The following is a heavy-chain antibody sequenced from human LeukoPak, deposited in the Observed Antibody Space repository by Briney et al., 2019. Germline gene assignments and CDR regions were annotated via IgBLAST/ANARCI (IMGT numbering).Heavy chain of an antibody. J-gene: IGHJ6*03. CDR2: INHSGST. D-gene: IGHD2-21*02. V-gene: IGHV4-34*01. Sequence: SETLSLTCAVYGGSFSGYYWSWIRQPPGKGLEWIGEINHSGSTNYNPSLKSRVTISVDTSKNQFSLKLSSVTAAVTAVYYCARVVKGNIVVVTAIRYYYYYYMDVWGKGTTVTVSS. CDR1: GGSFSGYY. CDR3: ARVVKGNIVVVTAIRYYYYYYMDV.